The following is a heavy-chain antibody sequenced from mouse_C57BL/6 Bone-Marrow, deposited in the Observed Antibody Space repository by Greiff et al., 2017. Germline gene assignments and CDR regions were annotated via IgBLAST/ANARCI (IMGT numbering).Heavy chain of an antibody. CDR1: GYTFTSYW. Sequence: QVQLQQPGAELVKPGASVKLSCKASGYTFTSYWMHWVKQRPGQGLEWIGMIHPNSGSTNYNEKFKSKATLTVDKSSSTAYMQLSSLTSEDSAVYYCARSYYYDWDGYFDYWGQGTTLTVSS. CDR3: ARSYYYDWDGYFDY. CDR2: IHPNSGST. J-gene: IGHJ2*01. D-gene: IGHD2-4*01. V-gene: IGHV1-64*01.